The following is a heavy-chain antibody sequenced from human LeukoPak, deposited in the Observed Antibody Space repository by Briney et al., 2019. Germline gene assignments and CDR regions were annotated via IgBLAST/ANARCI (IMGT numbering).Heavy chain of an antibody. J-gene: IGHJ4*02. CDR1: GYTFTSYD. D-gene: IGHD5-12*01. CDR3: ARGRSTGYPYYFEY. Sequence: ASVKVSCKASGYTFTSYDINWVRQATGQGLEWMGWMNPNSGSTGYAQKFQGRVSITRNTSISTAYMELSGLRSEDTAVYYCARGRSTGYPYYFEYWGQGTLVTVSS. CDR2: MNPNSGST. V-gene: IGHV1-8*03.